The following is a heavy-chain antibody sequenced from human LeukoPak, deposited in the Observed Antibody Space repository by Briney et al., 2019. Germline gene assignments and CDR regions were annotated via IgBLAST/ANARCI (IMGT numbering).Heavy chain of an antibody. D-gene: IGHD2-2*01. CDR2: IYYSGST. V-gene: IGHV4-39*07. CDR1: GGSISSSSYY. CDR3: ARKFPLDAAMISPWFDP. J-gene: IGHJ5*02. Sequence: SETLSLTCTVSGGSISSSSYYWGWIRQPPGKGLEWIGSIYYSGSTYYNPSLKSRVTISVDTSKNQFSLKLSSVTAADTAVYYCARKFPLDAAMISPWFDPWGQGTLVTVSS.